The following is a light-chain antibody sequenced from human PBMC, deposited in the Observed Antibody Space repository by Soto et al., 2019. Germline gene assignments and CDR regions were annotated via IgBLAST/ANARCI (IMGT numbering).Light chain of an antibody. CDR3: QQRYNTPLT. CDR1: QSMSTY. V-gene: IGKV1-39*01. CDR2: GAS. J-gene: IGKJ4*01. Sequence: DIQMTQSPSSLSASVGDRVTITCRASQSMSTYLNWFQQKPGKAPKVLIYGASSLQSGVPSRFSGSGSGTDLTLTISSLQPEDVATYYCQQRYNTPLTFGGGTKGEIK.